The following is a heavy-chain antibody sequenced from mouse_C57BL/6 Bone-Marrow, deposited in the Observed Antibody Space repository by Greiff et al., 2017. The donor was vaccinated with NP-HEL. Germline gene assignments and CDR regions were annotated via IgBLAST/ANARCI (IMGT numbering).Heavy chain of an antibody. V-gene: IGHV1-61*01. CDR2: IYPSDSET. J-gene: IGHJ3*01. D-gene: IGHD2-4*01. CDR1: GYTFTSYW. Sequence: QVQLQQPGAELVRPGSSVKLSCKASGYTFTSYWMDWVKQRPGQGLEWIGNIYPSDSETHYNQKFKDKATLTVDKSSSTAYMQLSSLTSEDSVVYYCARFDYDGFAYWGQGTLVTVSA. CDR3: ARFDYDGFAY.